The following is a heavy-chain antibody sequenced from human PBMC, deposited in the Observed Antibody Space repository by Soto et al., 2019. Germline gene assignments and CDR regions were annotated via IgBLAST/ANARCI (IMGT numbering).Heavy chain of an antibody. J-gene: IGHJ6*02. Sequence: LRLSCAASGFTFINAWMSWVRQAPGKGLEWVGRIKSKTDGGTTDYAAPVKGRFTISRDDSKNTLYLQMNSLKTEDTAVYYCTTRGTMVRGVIYPYYYGMDVWGQGTTVTSP. D-gene: IGHD3-10*01. CDR3: TTRGTMVRGVIYPYYYGMDV. CDR2: IKSKTDGGTT. V-gene: IGHV3-15*01. CDR1: GFTFINAW.